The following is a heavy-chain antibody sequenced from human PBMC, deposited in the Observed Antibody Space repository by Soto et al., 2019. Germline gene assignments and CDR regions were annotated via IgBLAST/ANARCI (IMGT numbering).Heavy chain of an antibody. D-gene: IGHD5-18*01. CDR2: IYYSGNT. J-gene: IGHJ5*02. CDR1: GGSVSSGDYY. Sequence: QVQLQESGPGLVKPSETLSLTCTVSGGSVSSGDYYWSWIRQPPGKGLEWIGYIYYSGNTNYNPSLKSRDIISVDTSKNLFSLKLTSVTAADTAVYYCARIPVDTSMIYWLDPWGQGTLGTVSS. V-gene: IGHV4-61*08. CDR3: ARIPVDTSMIYWLDP.